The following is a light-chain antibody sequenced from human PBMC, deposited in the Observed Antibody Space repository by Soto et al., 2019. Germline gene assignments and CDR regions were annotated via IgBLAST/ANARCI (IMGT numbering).Light chain of an antibody. J-gene: IGKJ1*01. CDR3: HQYHNFPRT. CDR2: KAS. V-gene: IGKV1-5*03. Sequence: DIQLTQSPSTLSASVGDRVTITCRASQSINGCLAWYQQKPGQAPNLLIYKASTLESGVPSRFSGSGSGTEFPLTVSSLQPDDFATYYCHQYHNFPRTFGQGTKVEI. CDR1: QSINGC.